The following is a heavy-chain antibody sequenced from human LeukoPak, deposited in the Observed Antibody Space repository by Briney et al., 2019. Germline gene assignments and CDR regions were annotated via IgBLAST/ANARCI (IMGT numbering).Heavy chain of an antibody. D-gene: IGHD2-2*01. J-gene: IGHJ4*02. CDR1: GFTFSSYG. CDR3: AKALPRYCSSTSCYPQLFDY. V-gene: IGHV3-30*18. Sequence: PGRSLRLSCAASGFTFSSYGMHWVRQDPGKGLEWVAVISYDGSNKYYADSVKGRFTISRDNSKNTLYLQMNSLRAEDTAVYYCAKALPRYCSSTSCYPQLFDYWGQGTLVTVSS. CDR2: ISYDGSNK.